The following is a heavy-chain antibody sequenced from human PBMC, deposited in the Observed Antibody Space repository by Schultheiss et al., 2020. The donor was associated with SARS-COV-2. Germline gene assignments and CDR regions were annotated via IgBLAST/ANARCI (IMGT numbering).Heavy chain of an antibody. CDR1: GFTFSNAW. CDR2: ISYDGSNK. CDR3: ARDRVVVVAATHYYYYGMDV. V-gene: IGHV3-30-3*01. Sequence: GGSLRLSCAASGFTFSNAWMSWVRQAPGKGLEWVAVISYDGSNKYYADSVKGRFTISRDNSKNTLYLQMNSLRAEDTAVYYCARDRVVVVAATHYYYYGMDVWGQGTTVTVSS. J-gene: IGHJ6*02. D-gene: IGHD2-15*01.